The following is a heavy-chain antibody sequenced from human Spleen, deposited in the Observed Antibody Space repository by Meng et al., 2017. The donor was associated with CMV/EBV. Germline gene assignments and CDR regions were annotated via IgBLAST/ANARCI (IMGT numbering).Heavy chain of an antibody. CDR1: GFTLNNYW. V-gene: IGHV3-7*01. J-gene: IGHJ3*02. D-gene: IGHD4-23*01. CDR2: TKPDGSEE. Sequence: GESLKISCAASGFTLNNYWMTWVRQAPGKGLEWVANTKPDGSEEYYVESVRGRFTISRDNAKNSLYLQMSSLRAEDTAVYYCASETEGSNCDAFDIWGQGTMVTVSS. CDR3: ASETEGSNCDAFDI.